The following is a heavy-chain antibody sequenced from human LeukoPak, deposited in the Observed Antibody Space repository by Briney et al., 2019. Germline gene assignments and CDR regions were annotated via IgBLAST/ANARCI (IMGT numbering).Heavy chain of an antibody. D-gene: IGHD3-22*01. Sequence: SVKVSCKASGGTFSSYAISWVRQAPGQGLEWMGGIIPIFGTANYAQKFQGRVTITADESTSTAYMELSSLRSEDTAVYYCARDQDNYYDSSGPHYYGMDVWGQGTTVTVSS. CDR1: GGTFSSYA. V-gene: IGHV1-69*13. J-gene: IGHJ6*02. CDR3: ARDQDNYYDSSGPHYYGMDV. CDR2: IIPIFGTA.